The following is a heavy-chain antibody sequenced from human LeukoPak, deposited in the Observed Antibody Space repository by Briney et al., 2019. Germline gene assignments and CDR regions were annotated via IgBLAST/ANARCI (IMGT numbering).Heavy chain of an antibody. Sequence: SSETLSLTCTVSGGSISSYYWSWIRQPAGKGLEWIGRIYTSGSTNYNPSLKSRVTMSVDTSKNQFSLKLSSVTAADTAVYYCARDDYGDSPGYYYYGMDVWGQGTTVTVSS. CDR3: ARDDYGDSPGYYYYGMDV. CDR2: IYTSGST. D-gene: IGHD4-17*01. V-gene: IGHV4-4*07. J-gene: IGHJ6*02. CDR1: GGSISSYY.